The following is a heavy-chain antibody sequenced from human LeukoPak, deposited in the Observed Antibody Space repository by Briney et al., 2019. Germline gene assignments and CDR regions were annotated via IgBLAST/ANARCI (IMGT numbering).Heavy chain of an antibody. Sequence: SETLSLTCAVYGGSFSGYYWSWIRQPPGKGLEWIGEINHSGSTNYNPSLKSRVTISVDTSKNQFSLKLSSVTAADTAVYYCARAPWYCSGGSCSWGAFDIRGQGTMVTVSS. CDR1: GGSFSGYY. J-gene: IGHJ3*02. CDR2: INHSGST. D-gene: IGHD2-15*01. V-gene: IGHV4-34*01. CDR3: ARAPWYCSGGSCSWGAFDI.